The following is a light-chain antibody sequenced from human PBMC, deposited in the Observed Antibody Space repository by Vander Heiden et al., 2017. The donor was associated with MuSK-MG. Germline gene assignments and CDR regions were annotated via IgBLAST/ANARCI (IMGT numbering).Light chain of an antibody. Sequence: IVMTKSPDSLAVSLGERATINCKSSQSVLYSSNNKNYLAWYQQKPGQPPKLLIYWASTRESGVPDRFSGSGSGTDFTLTISSLQAEDVAVYYCQQDDSTPRTFGQGTKVEIK. CDR3: QQDDSTPRT. J-gene: IGKJ1*01. CDR2: WAS. CDR1: QSVLYSSNNKNY. V-gene: IGKV4-1*01.